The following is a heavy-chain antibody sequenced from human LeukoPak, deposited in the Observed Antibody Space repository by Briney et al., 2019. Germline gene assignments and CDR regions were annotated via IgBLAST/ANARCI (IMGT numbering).Heavy chain of an antibody. V-gene: IGHV1-2*06. D-gene: IGHD7-27*01. J-gene: IGHJ4*02. CDR3: ARDLSSTANWELDF. CDR1: GYTFTYYF. CDR2: INPNNGGP. Sequence: ASVKVSCXASGYTFTYYFIHWVRQARGQGLEWMGRINPNNGGPEYGQNFQGRVTMTRDTSISTVYMEVYSLTSDDTAVYCCARDLSSTANWELDFWGQGILVTVSS.